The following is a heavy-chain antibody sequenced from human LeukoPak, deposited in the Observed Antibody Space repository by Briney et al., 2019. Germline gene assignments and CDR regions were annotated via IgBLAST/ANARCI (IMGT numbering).Heavy chain of an antibody. V-gene: IGHV4-34*01. CDR2: INHSGST. CDR3: ARHMRQWLAKNWFDP. D-gene: IGHD6-19*01. Sequence: PSETLSLTCAVYGGSFSGHYWSWIRQPPGKGLEWIGEINHSGSTNYNPSLKSRVTISVDTSKNQFSLKLSSVTAADTAVYYCARHMRQWLAKNWFDPWGQGTLVTVSS. J-gene: IGHJ5*02. CDR1: GGSFSGHY.